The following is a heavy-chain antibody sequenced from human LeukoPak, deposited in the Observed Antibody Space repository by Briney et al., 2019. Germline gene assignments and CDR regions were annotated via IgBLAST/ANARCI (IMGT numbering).Heavy chain of an antibody. CDR2: IYYTGNT. CDR1: GGSISGFF. CDR3: ARYPGWLPDY. J-gene: IGHJ4*02. V-gene: IGHV4-59*01. Sequence: PSETLSLTCTVSGGSISGFFWNWIRQPPGKGLEWIGYIYYTGNTNYNPSLKNRVTISVDTSKNQLSLKLTSVTAADTAAYYCARYPGWLPDYWGQGNLVTVSS. D-gene: IGHD5-12*01.